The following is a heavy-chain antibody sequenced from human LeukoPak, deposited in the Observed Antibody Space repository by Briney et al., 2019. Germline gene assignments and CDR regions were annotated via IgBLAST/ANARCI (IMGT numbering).Heavy chain of an antibody. D-gene: IGHD3-9*01. V-gene: IGHV5-51*01. CDR2: IYPGDSDT. J-gene: IGHJ6*04. CDR1: GSHFTSYW. Sequence: GGSLEISCKGSGSHFTSYWIGGVRQLPGKGLEWMGIIYPGDSDTRYSPSFQGQVTISADKSISTAYLQWSSLKASDTAMYYCARPRTIDYGMDVWGKGTTVTVSS. CDR3: ARPRTIDYGMDV.